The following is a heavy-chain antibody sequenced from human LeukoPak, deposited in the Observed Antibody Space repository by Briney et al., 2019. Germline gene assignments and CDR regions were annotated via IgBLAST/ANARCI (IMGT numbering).Heavy chain of an antibody. Sequence: ASVKVSCKASGGTFSSYAISWVRQAPGQGLEWMGGIIPIFGTANYAQKFQGRVTITTDESTSTAYMELSSLRSEDTAVYYCARDRDGYNYFDYWGQGTLVTVSS. CDR1: GGTFSSYA. D-gene: IGHD5-24*01. CDR2: IIPIFGTA. J-gene: IGHJ4*02. V-gene: IGHV1-69*05. CDR3: ARDRDGYNYFDY.